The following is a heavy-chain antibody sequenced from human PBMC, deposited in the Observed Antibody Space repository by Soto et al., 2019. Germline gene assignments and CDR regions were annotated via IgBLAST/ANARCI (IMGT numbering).Heavy chain of an antibody. CDR2: IRFDGSNE. Sequence: QEQLVESGGGVVQPGTSLRLSCAVPGGIFHGYGMHWVRQAPGKGLEWVAIIRFDGSNEEYADSVKGRFTISRDSSKNTLYLQMNTLGAEDTAVYYCARDGIGGTVFRGYLDYWGRGTVVTVSS. CDR1: GGIFHGYG. J-gene: IGHJ4*02. CDR3: ARDGIGGTVFRGYLDY. V-gene: IGHV3-33*01. D-gene: IGHD1-7*01.